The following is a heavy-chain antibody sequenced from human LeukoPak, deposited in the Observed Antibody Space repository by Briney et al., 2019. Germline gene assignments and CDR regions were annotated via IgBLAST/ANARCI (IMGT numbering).Heavy chain of an antibody. D-gene: IGHD2-2*01. Sequence: ASVKVSCKASGYTFTGYYMHWVRQAPGQGLEWMGRINPNSGGTNYAQKFQGRVTMTRDTSISTAYIELSRLRSDDTAVYYCARVYCSSTSCYGREHLDAFDIWGQGTMVTVSS. J-gene: IGHJ3*02. CDR3: ARVYCSSTSCYGREHLDAFDI. CDR1: GYTFTGYY. CDR2: INPNSGGT. V-gene: IGHV1-2*06.